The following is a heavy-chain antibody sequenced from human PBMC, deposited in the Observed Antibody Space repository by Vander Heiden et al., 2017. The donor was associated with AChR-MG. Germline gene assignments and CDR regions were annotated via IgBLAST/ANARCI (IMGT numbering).Heavy chain of an antibody. CDR3: AKGDSIGGVTAGWFDP. D-gene: IGHD2-21*02. Sequence: EVQLLESGGGLVQPGGSLRLSCAASGFTFRRYAMSWVRQAPGKGLEWVSAISGSGGSTYYADSVKGRFTISRDNSKNTLYLQMNSLRAEETAVYYCAKGDSIGGVTAGWFDPWGQGTLVTVSS. V-gene: IGHV3-23*01. J-gene: IGHJ5*02. CDR2: ISGSGGST. CDR1: GFTFRRYA.